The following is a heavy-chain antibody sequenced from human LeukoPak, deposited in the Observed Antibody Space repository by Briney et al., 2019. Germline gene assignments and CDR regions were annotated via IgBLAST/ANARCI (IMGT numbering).Heavy chain of an antibody. Sequence: SETLSLTCTVSGGSISSSSYYWGWIRQPPGKGLEWIGSIYYSGSTYYNPSLKSRVTISVDTSKNQFSLKLSSVTAADTAVYYCARVHCSGGSCYFFDYWGQGTLVTVSS. CDR1: GGSISSSSYY. J-gene: IGHJ4*02. D-gene: IGHD2-15*01. V-gene: IGHV4-39*07. CDR2: IYYSGST. CDR3: ARVHCSGGSCYFFDY.